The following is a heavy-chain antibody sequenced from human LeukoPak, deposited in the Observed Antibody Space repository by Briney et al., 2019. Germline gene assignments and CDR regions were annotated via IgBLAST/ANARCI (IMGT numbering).Heavy chain of an antibody. D-gene: IGHD3-22*01. CDR1: GFTFSSYA. Sequence: GRSLRLSCAASGFTFSSYAMHWVRQAPGKGLEWVAVIWYDGSNKYYADSVKGRFTISRDNSKNTLYLQMNSLRAEDTAVYYCARDGARISGYIDYWGQGTLVTVSS. CDR2: IWYDGSNK. V-gene: IGHV3-33*01. J-gene: IGHJ4*02. CDR3: ARDGARISGYIDY.